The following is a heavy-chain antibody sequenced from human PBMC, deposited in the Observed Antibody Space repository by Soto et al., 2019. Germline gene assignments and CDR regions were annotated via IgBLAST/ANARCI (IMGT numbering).Heavy chain of an antibody. J-gene: IGHJ4*02. CDR2: IYYSGNT. V-gene: IGHV4-39*01. CDR1: GGPISSITYY. D-gene: IGHD6-13*01. CDR3: ARHRGQLVPFDY. Sequence: KSSETLSLTCNVSGGPISSITYYWGWIRQPPGKGPEWIGSIYYSGNTYYNPSLKSRVTISVDTSKNQFSLKVNSVTAADTAVYYCARHRGQLVPFDYWGQGTLVTVSS.